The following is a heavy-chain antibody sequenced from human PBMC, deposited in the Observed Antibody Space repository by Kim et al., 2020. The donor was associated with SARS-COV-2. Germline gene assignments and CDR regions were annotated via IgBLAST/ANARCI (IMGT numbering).Heavy chain of an antibody. CDR3: AARPEEAGTHNNDY. V-gene: IGHV3-33*05. Sequence: GESLKISCAASGFTFSSYGMHWVRQAPGKGLEWVAVISYDGSNKYYADSVKGRFTISRDNSKNTLYLQMNSLRAEDTAVYYCAARPEEAGTHNNDYWGQGTLVTVSS. CDR2: ISYDGSNK. J-gene: IGHJ4*02. CDR1: GFTFSSYG. D-gene: IGHD6-19*01.